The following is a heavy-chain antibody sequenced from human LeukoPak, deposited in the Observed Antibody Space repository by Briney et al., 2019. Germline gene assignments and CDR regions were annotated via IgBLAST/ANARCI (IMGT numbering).Heavy chain of an antibody. CDR3: AKGRQQWLVRDAFDI. D-gene: IGHD6-19*01. V-gene: IGHV3-30*18. CDR2: ISYDGSNK. CDR1: GFSFSSYG. J-gene: IGHJ3*02. Sequence: GGSLRLSCGASGFSFSSYGMHWVRQAPGKGLEWVAVISYDGSNKYYADSVKGRFTISRDNSKNTLYLQMNSLRAEDTAVYYCAKGRQQWLVRDAFDIWGQGTMVTVSS.